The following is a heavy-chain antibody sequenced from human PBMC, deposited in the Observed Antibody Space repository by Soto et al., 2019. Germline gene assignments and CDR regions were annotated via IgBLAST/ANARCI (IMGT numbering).Heavy chain of an antibody. CDR1: GGTFNTYT. CDR3: SIGSWSAETFDV. D-gene: IGHD2-2*01. J-gene: IGHJ3*01. Sequence: QVHLIQSGAEVKKPGSSVKVSCKTAGGTFNTYTLIWVRQAPGHGREWMGRIIPMLTVTNSAQKFQGRLTLTADKSTGTAFMELTSLRSDDTAVYYCSIGSWSAETFDVWGQGTMVTVSS. CDR2: IIPMLTVT. V-gene: IGHV1-69*02.